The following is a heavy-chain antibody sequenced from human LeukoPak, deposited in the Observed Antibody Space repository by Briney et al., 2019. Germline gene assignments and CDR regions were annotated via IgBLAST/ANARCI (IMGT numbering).Heavy chain of an antibody. V-gene: IGHV4-34*01. J-gene: IGHJ3*02. D-gene: IGHD7-27*01. Sequence: SETLSLTCAVYGGSFSGYYWSWIRQPPGKGLEWIGEINHSGSTNYNPSLKSRVTISVDTSKNQFSLKLSSVTAADTVVYYCARGGTGDHAFDIWGQGTMVTVSS. CDR3: ARGGTGDHAFDI. CDR2: INHSGST. CDR1: GGSFSGYY.